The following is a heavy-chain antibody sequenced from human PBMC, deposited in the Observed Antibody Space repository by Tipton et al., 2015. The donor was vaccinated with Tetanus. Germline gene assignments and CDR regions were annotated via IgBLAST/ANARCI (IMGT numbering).Heavy chain of an antibody. D-gene: IGHD1-7*01. CDR1: GGSFSTYI. J-gene: IGHJ4*02. CDR2: IIPTFDTR. Sequence: QSGAEVKKPGSSVKVSCKTSGGSFSTYITSWVRQAPGQGLEWMGGIIPTFDTRTYAHKFQGRLTITADRSTRTAYMELSSLRSEDTAVYFCARTSGGTRESYGIKYWGQGTLVTVSS. V-gene: IGHV1-69*06. CDR3: ARTSGGTRESYGIKY.